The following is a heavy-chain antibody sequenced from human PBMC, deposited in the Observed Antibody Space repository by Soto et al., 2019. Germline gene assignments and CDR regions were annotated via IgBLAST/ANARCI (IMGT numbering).Heavy chain of an antibody. CDR1: GGSISSYY. D-gene: IGHD3-22*01. Sequence: QVQLQESGPGLVKPSETLSLTCTVSGGSISSYYWSWIRQPPGKGLEWIGYIYSSGSTNYNPSLKSRVTISVDTSKNQFSLKLSSVTAADTAVYYCARDLGRYHDSSGYYFWFDPWGQGTLVTVSS. V-gene: IGHV4-59*01. J-gene: IGHJ5*02. CDR3: ARDLGRYHDSSGYYFWFDP. CDR2: IYSSGST.